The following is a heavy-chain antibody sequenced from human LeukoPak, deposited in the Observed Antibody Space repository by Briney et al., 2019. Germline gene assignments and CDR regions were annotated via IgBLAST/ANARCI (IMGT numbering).Heavy chain of an antibody. V-gene: IGHV1-69*05. CDR1: GGTFSSYA. CDR3: ASHRNVYGDRTGDYYYMDV. D-gene: IGHD4-17*01. CDR2: IIPIFGTA. J-gene: IGHJ6*03. Sequence: ASVKVSCKASGGTFSSYAISWVRQAPGQGLEWMGGIIPIFGTANYAQEFQGRVTITTDESTSTAYMELSSLRSEDTAVYYCASHRNVYGDRTGDYYYMDVWGKGTMVTVSS.